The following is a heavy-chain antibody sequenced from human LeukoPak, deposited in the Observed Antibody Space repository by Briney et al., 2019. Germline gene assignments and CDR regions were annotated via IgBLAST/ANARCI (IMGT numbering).Heavy chain of an antibody. V-gene: IGHV3-9*01. CDR1: GFTFDDYA. D-gene: IGHD3-22*01. CDR2: FSWSSGTI. CDR3: AKVLSSAYSLHSALDF. Sequence: PGGSLRLSCAASGFTFDDYAIHWVRQAPGKGLEWVSGFSWSSGTIVYADSVKGRFTISRDNAKNSLYLQMNSLRTADTALYYCAKVLSSAYSLHSALDFWGQGTMVTVSS. J-gene: IGHJ3*01.